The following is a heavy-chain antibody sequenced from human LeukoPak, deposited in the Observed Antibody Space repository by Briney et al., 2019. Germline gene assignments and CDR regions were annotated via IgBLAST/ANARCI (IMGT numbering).Heavy chain of an antibody. J-gene: IGHJ4*02. Sequence: GGSLRLSCAASGFTFSSYWMSWVRQAPGKGLEWVANIKQDGSEKYYVDSVKGRFTISRDNAKNSLYLQMNSLRAEDTAVYYCARLYGDYLGLSRDYWGQGTLVTVSS. D-gene: IGHD4-17*01. CDR3: ARLYGDYLGLSRDY. CDR2: IKQDGSEK. V-gene: IGHV3-7*01. CDR1: GFTFSSYW.